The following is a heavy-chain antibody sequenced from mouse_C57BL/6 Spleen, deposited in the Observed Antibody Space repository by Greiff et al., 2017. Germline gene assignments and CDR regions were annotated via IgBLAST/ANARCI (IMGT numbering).Heavy chain of an antibody. CDR1: GYTFTSYW. V-gene: IGHV1-55*01. CDR3: ASGDYSNYYFDY. Sequence: QVHVKQPGAELVKPGASVKMSCKASGYTFTSYWITWVKQRPGQGLEWIGDIYPGSGSTNYNEKFKSKATLTVDTSSSTAYMQLSSLTSEDSAVYYCASGDYSNYYFDYWGHGTTRTVSS. CDR2: IYPGSGST. J-gene: IGHJ2*01. D-gene: IGHD2-5*01.